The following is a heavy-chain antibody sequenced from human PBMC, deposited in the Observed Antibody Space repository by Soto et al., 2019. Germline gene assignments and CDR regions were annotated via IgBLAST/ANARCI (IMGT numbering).Heavy chain of an antibody. J-gene: IGHJ3*02. D-gene: IGHD3-22*01. Sequence: EVQLVESGGGLVTPGGSLRLSCAASGSTFSNAWMTWVRQAPGKGLEWVGRIKSKTDGGTTDYAAPVKGRFTISRDDSKNTVYLQMYSLKTEDTAVYYCTTHYYDSSLVAFDIWGQGTMVTVSS. V-gene: IGHV3-15*01. CDR1: GSTFSNAW. CDR2: IKSKTDGGTT. CDR3: TTHYYDSSLVAFDI.